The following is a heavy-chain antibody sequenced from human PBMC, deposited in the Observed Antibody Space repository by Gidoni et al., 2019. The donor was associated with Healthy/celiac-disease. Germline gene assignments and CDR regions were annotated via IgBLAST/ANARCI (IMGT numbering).Heavy chain of an antibody. CDR2: IYYSGST. J-gene: IGHJ3*02. Sequence: QVQLQESCPGLVKPSETMSITCPVPGGSNSSYYCSWIRQPPWKGLEWIGYIYYSGSTNYNPSLKSRVTISVDTSKNQFSLKLSSVTAADTAVYYCASAYGSGSYYKLTGTTGAFDIWGQGTMVTVSS. D-gene: IGHD3-10*01. V-gene: IGHV4-59*01. CDR1: GGSNSSYY. CDR3: ASAYGSGSYYKLTGTTGAFDI.